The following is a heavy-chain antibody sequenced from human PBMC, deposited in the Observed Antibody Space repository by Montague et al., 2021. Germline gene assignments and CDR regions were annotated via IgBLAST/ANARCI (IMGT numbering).Heavy chain of an antibody. V-gene: IGHV4-31*03. D-gene: IGHD5-12*01. Sequence: TLSLTCTVSGDSLSSVDYSWTWMRPHPGKGLEWIGYMYYSGSTYYTPSLKSRVTISTDTSKNHFSLRPTSVTAADTAVYYGARGGLATGDFDYWGRGTLVTVSS. CDR3: ARGGLATGDFDY. J-gene: IGHJ4*02. CDR1: GDSLSSVDYS. CDR2: MYYSGST.